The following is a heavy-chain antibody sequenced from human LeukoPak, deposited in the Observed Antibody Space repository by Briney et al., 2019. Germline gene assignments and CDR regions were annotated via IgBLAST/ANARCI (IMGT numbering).Heavy chain of an antibody. Sequence: GGSLRLSCAASGFTFSSYAMSWVRQAPGKGLEWVSAISGSGGSTYYADSAKGRFTISRDNSKNTLYLQMNSLRAEDTAVYYCAKDRSYRGVVAATIFDYWGQGTLVTVSS. CDR3: AKDRSYRGVVAATIFDY. V-gene: IGHV3-23*01. CDR1: GFTFSSYA. CDR2: ISGSGGST. J-gene: IGHJ4*02. D-gene: IGHD2-15*01.